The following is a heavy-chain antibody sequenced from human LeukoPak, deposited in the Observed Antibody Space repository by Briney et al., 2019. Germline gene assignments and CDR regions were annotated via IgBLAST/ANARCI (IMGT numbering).Heavy chain of an antibody. CDR1: GYSFTSYW. Sequence: GESLKISCKGSGYSFTSYWIGWVRQMPGKGLEWMGIIYPGDSDTRYSPSFQGQVTISADKSISTAYLQWSSLKASDTATYYCARGIASSGHRVDAFDIWGQGTMVTVSS. CDR3: ARGIASSGHRVDAFDI. CDR2: IYPGDSDT. V-gene: IGHV5-51*01. D-gene: IGHD3-22*01. J-gene: IGHJ3*02.